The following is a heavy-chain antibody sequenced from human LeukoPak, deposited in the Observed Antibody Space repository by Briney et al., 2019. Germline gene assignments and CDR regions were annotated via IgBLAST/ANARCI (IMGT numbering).Heavy chain of an antibody. V-gene: IGHV1-2*02. J-gene: IGHJ4*02. D-gene: IGHD2-21*02. CDR1: GYTFTGYY. Sequence: SVKVSCKASGYTFTGYYMHWARQAPGQGLEWMGWINPNSGGTNDAQKFQGRVTMTRDTAISTAYMELSRLRSDDTAVYYCARVARFTVVTPGYYFDYWGQGTLVTVSS. CDR2: INPNSGGT. CDR3: ARVARFTVVTPGYYFDY.